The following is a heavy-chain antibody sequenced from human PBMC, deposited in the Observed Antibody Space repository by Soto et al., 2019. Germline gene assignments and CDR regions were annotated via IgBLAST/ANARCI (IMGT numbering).Heavy chain of an antibody. V-gene: IGHV3-33*01. D-gene: IGHD2-2*01. Sequence: QVQLVESGGGVVQPGRSLRLSCAASGFTFSNYDMHWVRQAPGKGLEWVAVIWYDGKNKYYADSVKGRFTISRDNSKNTLYLQLSSLRAEDTAVYYCATGASRADYWGQGTLVTVSS. CDR3: ATGASRADY. J-gene: IGHJ4*02. CDR1: GFTFSNYD. CDR2: IWYDGKNK.